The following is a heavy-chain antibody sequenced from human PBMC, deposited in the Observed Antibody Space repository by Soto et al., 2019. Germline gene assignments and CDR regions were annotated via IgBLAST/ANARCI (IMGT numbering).Heavy chain of an antibody. Sequence: SGPTLVNPTETLTLTCTVSGFSLSNGKVGVSWIRQPPGKALEWLAHIFSNDEKSYRTSLKSRLTISEDTSKSQVVLTMTNVDPVDTATYYCARILFGRSVAGGYFYMDVWGKRTKVTVSS. V-gene: IGHV2-26*01. D-gene: IGHD6-19*01. CDR2: IFSNDEK. CDR3: ARILFGRSVAGGYFYMDV. J-gene: IGHJ6*03. CDR1: GFSLSNGKVG.